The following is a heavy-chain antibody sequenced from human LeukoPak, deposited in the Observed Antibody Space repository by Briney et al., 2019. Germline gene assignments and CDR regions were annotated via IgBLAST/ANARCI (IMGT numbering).Heavy chain of an antibody. CDR1: GDSLSIGAYY. Sequence: SETLSLTCAVAGDSLSIGAYYWSWIRQPPGKALEWIGYIYHSGTTYYSPSLKRRITSSVEWSNNQFSLKLSSVTAAKTAMYYCARSILLPDYNYYIDVWGKGTTVTVSS. CDR2: IYHSGTT. CDR3: ARSILLPDYNYYIDV. D-gene: IGHD3-22*01. V-gene: IGHV4-30-2*01. J-gene: IGHJ6*03.